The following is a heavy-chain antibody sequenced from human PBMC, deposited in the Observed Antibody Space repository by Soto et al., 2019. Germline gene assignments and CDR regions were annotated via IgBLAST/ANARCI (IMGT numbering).Heavy chain of an antibody. V-gene: IGHV3-48*01. CDR2: ISSSSSTI. Sequence: GSLRLSCAASGFTFSSYSMNWVRQAPGKGLEWVSYISSSSSTIYYADSVKGRFTISRDNSKNTLYLQMNSLRAEDTAVYYCARFNVLGSGWNNWFDPWGQGTLVTVSS. CDR1: GFTFSSYS. J-gene: IGHJ5*02. D-gene: IGHD6-19*01. CDR3: ARFNVLGSGWNNWFDP.